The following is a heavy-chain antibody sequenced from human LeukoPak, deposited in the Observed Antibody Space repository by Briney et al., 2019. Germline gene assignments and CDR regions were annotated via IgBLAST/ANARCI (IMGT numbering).Heavy chain of an antibody. V-gene: IGHV5-51*01. CDR3: ARWEGYDPYYYYYMDV. D-gene: IGHD5-12*01. J-gene: IGHJ6*03. Sequence: GESLKISCKGSGYSFTSYWIGWVRQMPGKGLEWMGIIYPGDSDTRYSPSFQGQVTISADKSISTAYLQWSSLEASDTAMYYCARWEGYDPYYYYYMDVWGKGTTVTVSS. CDR1: GYSFTSYW. CDR2: IYPGDSDT.